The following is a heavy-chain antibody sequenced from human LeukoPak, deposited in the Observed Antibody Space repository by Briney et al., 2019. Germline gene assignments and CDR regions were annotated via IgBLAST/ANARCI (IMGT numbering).Heavy chain of an antibody. CDR2: ISSSSSYI. D-gene: IGHD3-22*01. Sequence: GGSLRLSCAASGFIVDSNYMSWVRQAPGKGLEWVSSISSSSSYIYYADSVKGRFTISRDNAKNSLYLQMNSLRAEDTAVYYCVRDDDRPDNGLDYWGQGTLVTVSS. CDR1: GFIVDSNY. CDR3: VRDDDRPDNGLDY. J-gene: IGHJ4*02. V-gene: IGHV3-21*01.